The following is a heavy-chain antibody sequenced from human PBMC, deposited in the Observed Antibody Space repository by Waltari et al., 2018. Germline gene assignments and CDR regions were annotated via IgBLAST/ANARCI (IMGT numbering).Heavy chain of an antibody. V-gene: IGHV4-38-2*01. CDR3: AMTIFGVVITSMDV. Sequence: QVQLQESGPGLVKPSETLSLTCAVSGYSISSGYYWGWIRQPPGKGLEWIGSIYHSGSTHYNPSLKSRVTISVDTSKNQFSLKLSSVTAADTAVYYCAMTIFGVVITSMDVWGQGTTVTVSS. J-gene: IGHJ6*02. CDR2: IYHSGST. CDR1: GYSISSGYY. D-gene: IGHD3-3*01.